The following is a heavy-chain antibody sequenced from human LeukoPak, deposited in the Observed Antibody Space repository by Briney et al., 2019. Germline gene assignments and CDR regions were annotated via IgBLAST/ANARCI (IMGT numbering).Heavy chain of an antibody. Sequence: GGSLRLSCAASGFTFSTYAISWVRQAPGEGLEWVSTITGGGGATYYADSVKGRFTISRDNSKHTVYLEMNSLRAEDTAVYYCARRLLVGTTVRPYFDYRGQGTLVTVSS. D-gene: IGHD1-26*01. CDR2: ITGGGGAT. CDR1: GFTFSTYA. CDR3: ARRLLVGTTVRPYFDY. V-gene: IGHV3-23*01. J-gene: IGHJ4*02.